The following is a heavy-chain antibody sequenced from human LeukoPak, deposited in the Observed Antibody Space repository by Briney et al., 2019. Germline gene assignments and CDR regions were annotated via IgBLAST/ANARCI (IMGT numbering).Heavy chain of an antibody. V-gene: IGHV3-7*01. CDR1: GFTFSSYW. J-gene: IGHJ4*02. CDR2: IKQDGSEK. CDR3: ARNAFDWLFGPIYCFDY. Sequence: GGSLRLSCAASGFTFSSYWMSWVRQAPGKGLEWVANIKQDGSEKYYVDSVKGRFTISRDNAKNSLYLQMNSLRAEDTAVYYCARNAFDWLFGPIYCFDYRGQGTLLTVSS. D-gene: IGHD3-9*01.